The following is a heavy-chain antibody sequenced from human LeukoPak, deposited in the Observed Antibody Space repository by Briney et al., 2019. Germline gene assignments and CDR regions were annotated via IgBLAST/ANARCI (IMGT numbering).Heavy chain of an antibody. CDR1: GFTFSSFE. J-gene: IGHJ4*02. CDR3: ARDGAAEYYGSGSYLDY. CDR2: ISSVGSTI. Sequence: PGGSPRLSCAASGFTFSSFEMNWVRQAPGKGLEWVSYISSVGSTIYYADSVKGRFTIFRDNAKNSLYLQRNSLRAEDTAVYYCARDGAAEYYGSGSYLDYWGQGSLVSVSS. D-gene: IGHD3-10*01. V-gene: IGHV3-48*03.